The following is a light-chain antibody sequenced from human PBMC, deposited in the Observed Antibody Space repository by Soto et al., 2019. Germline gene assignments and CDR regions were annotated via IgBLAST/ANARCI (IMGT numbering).Light chain of an antibody. CDR1: SSDVGGYNY. V-gene: IGLV2-14*01. CDR2: DVS. J-gene: IGLJ1*01. Sequence: LTQPASVSASPGQSITISCTGTSSDVGGYNYVSWYQQHPGKAPKVMIYDVSNRPSGVSNRFSGSKSGNTAFLIIFGLQAEDEADYYCSSYASSSTYVFATGTKVTVL. CDR3: SSYASSSTYV.